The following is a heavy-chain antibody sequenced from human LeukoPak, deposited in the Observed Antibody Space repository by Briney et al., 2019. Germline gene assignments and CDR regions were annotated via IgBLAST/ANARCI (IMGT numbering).Heavy chain of an antibody. CDR1: WFTLSNYS. CDR3: ARDYDSSGFYDY. J-gene: IGHJ4*02. D-gene: IGHD3-22*01. Sequence: PGGSLRLSCAASWFTLSNYSMNWGRPAPGKGPEWVSSISSSSSNIYYADSVNGRFTISRDNAKNSLYLQMNSLRAEDTAVYYCARDYDSSGFYDYWGQGTLVTVSS. V-gene: IGHV3-21*01. CDR2: ISSSSSNI.